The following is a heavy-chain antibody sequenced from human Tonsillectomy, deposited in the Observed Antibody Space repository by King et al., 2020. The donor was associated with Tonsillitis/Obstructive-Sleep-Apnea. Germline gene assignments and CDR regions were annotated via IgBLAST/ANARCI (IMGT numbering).Heavy chain of an antibody. J-gene: IGHJ4*02. CDR2: ISSSGSTI. CDR3: ARDVSGVGATSDY. Sequence: VQLVQSGGGLVQPGGSLRLSCAASGFTFSNYEMNWVRQAPGKGLEWVSYISSSGSTIYYADSVKGRFTISRDNARTSVYLQMNSLRADDTAVYYCARDVSGVGATSDYWGQGTLVPVSS. D-gene: IGHD1-26*01. CDR1: GFTFSNYE. V-gene: IGHV3-48*03.